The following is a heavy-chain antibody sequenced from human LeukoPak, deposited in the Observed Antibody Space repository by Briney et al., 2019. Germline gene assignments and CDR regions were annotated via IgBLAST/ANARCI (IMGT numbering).Heavy chain of an antibody. D-gene: IGHD1-26*01. CDR2: ITASGTAM. CDR1: GFTFSSYS. Sequence: GGSLRLSCAASGFTFSSYSMNWVRQAPGKRLEWVSHITASGTAMFYADSVKGRFTISRDNAKNSLYLQMNSLRDEDTAVYYCASSGSYRFDYWGQGTLVTVSS. J-gene: IGHJ4*02. V-gene: IGHV3-48*02. CDR3: ASSGSYRFDY.